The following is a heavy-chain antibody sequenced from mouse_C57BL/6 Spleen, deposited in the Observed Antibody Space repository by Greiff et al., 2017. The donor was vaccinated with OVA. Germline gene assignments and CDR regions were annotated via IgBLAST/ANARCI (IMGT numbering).Heavy chain of an antibody. D-gene: IGHD4-1*01. V-gene: IGHV1-82*01. Sequence: QVQLKESGPELVKPGASVKISCKASGYAFSRSWMNWVKQRPGKGLEWIGRIYPGDGDTNYNGKFKGKATLTADKSSSTAYMQLSSLTSEDSAVYFCARRLNWDEVDYWGQGTTLTVSS. CDR1: GYAFSRSW. CDR3: ARRLNWDEVDY. CDR2: IYPGDGDT. J-gene: IGHJ2*01.